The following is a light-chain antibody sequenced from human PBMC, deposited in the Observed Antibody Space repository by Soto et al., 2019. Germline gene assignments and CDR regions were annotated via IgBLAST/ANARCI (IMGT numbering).Light chain of an antibody. V-gene: IGKV3-15*01. CDR3: QQYNNWSS. CDR1: QSVSSN. J-gene: IGKJ1*01. CDR2: GAS. Sequence: EIVMTQSPATLSVSPGERATLSCRASQSVSSNLAWYQQKPGQAPRLLIYGASTRATGIPARFSGSGSGTEFTLTISSLQYEDFAVYYCQQYNNWSSFGQGTKVEIK.